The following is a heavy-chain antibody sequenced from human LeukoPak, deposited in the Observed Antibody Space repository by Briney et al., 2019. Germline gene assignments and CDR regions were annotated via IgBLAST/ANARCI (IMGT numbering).Heavy chain of an antibody. D-gene: IGHD3-10*02. V-gene: IGHV3-48*03. CDR2: ISSSGSTI. CDR1: GFTFSGYE. Sequence: PGGSLRLSCAASGFTFSGYEMHWVRQAPGKGLEWVSYISSSGSTIYYAVSVKGRFTISRDNAKNSLYLQMNSLRAEDTAVYYCAELGITMIGGVWGKGTTVTISS. CDR3: AELGITMIGGV. J-gene: IGHJ6*04.